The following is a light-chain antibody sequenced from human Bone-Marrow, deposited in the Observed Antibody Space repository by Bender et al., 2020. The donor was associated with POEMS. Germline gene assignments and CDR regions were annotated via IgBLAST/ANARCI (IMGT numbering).Light chain of an antibody. CDR3: QVWDSSSDHPV. V-gene: IGLV3-21*02. CDR1: NIGSKR. CDR2: DDR. Sequence: SYVLTQPPSVSVAPGQTASIPCGGNNIGSKRVHWYQQKPAQAPVLVVYDDRDRPSGIPERFSGSNSGNTATLTISRVEAGDEADYYCQVWDSSSDHPVFGGGTKLTVL. J-gene: IGLJ3*02.